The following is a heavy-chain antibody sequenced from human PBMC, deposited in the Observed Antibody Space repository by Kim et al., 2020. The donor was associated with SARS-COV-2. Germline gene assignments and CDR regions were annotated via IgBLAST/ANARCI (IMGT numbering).Heavy chain of an antibody. D-gene: IGHD6-19*01. J-gene: IGHJ5*02. CDR2: IYYSGST. CDR1: GGSISSSSYY. Sequence: SETLSLTCTVSGGSISSSSYYWGWIRQPPGKGLEWIGSIYYSGSTYYNPSLKSRVTISVDTSKNQFSLKLSSVTAADTAVYYCAGDQVAVAGRAIRPSWFDPWGQGTLVTVSS. V-gene: IGHV4-39*07. CDR3: AGDQVAVAGRAIRPSWFDP.